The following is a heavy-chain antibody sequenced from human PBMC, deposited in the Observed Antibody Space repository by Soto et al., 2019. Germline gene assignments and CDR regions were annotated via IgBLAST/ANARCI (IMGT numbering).Heavy chain of an antibody. CDR1: GYTFTGYY. CDR2: INPNSGGT. Sequence: ASVKVSCKASGYTFTGYYMHWVRQAPGQGLEWMGWINPNSGGTNYAQKFQGRVTMTRDTSISTAYMELSRLRSDDTAMYYCARDRGYCSSTSCYLPTYYYGMDVWGQGTTVTVSS. D-gene: IGHD2-2*01. V-gene: IGHV1-2*02. CDR3: ARDRGYCSSTSCYLPTYYYGMDV. J-gene: IGHJ6*02.